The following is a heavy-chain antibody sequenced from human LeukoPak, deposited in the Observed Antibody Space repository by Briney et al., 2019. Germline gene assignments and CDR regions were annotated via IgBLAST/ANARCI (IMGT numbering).Heavy chain of an antibody. J-gene: IGHJ4*02. CDR1: GYTFTDYY. D-gene: IGHD3-16*01. CDR2: IHTNSDAT. Sequence: ASVKVSCKASGYTFTDYYMHWVRQAPGQGLEWMGWIHTNSDATNYAQKFQGRVTMTRDTSISTAYMELSRQGSDDTAVYYCARSTGTTFGFSDYWGQGTLVTVSS. CDR3: ARSTGTTFGFSDY. V-gene: IGHV1-2*02.